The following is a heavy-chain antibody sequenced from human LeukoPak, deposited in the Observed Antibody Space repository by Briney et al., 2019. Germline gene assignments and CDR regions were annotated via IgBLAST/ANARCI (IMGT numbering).Heavy chain of an antibody. CDR1: GFTFSTYW. D-gene: IGHD1-26*01. J-gene: IGHJ4*02. CDR3: AAYKVGAVFDY. V-gene: IGHV3-7*01. CDR2: IKQDGSEK. Sequence: GGSLRLSCAASGFTFSTYWMHWVRQAPGMGLEWVANIKQDGSEKSYVDSVKGRFTISRDNAKNSLYLQMNSLRAEDTAVYYCAAYKVGAVFDYSGQGTLVTVSS.